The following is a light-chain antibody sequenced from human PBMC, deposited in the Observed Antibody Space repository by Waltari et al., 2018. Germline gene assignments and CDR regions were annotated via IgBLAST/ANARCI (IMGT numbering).Light chain of an antibody. V-gene: IGLV1-40*01. CDR3: QSYDTSLSVV. J-gene: IGLJ2*01. Sequence: QSVLTQPPSVSGAPGQRVSISCTGSGSNLGAGYDVHWYQQHPEKAPKLLIYGSSTRPTGVPDRLFGSQSGTAAALAITALQAEDEAEYYCQSYDTSLSVVFGGGTKLTVL. CDR2: GSS. CDR1: GSNLGAGYD.